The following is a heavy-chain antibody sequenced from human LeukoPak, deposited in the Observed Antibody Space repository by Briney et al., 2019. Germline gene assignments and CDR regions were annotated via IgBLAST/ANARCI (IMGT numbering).Heavy chain of an antibody. Sequence: ASVKVSCKASNYTFTNYGISWVRQAPGQGLEWMGWIRAYNGKTNYAQKLQDRLTLTRDMSTSTDYLELSSLRSEDTAVYYCARDNSVRDEAWWFNPWGQGTLVTVSS. D-gene: IGHD5-24*01. V-gene: IGHV1-18*01. CDR2: IRAYNGKT. CDR1: NYTFTNYG. J-gene: IGHJ5*02. CDR3: ARDNSVRDEAWWFNP.